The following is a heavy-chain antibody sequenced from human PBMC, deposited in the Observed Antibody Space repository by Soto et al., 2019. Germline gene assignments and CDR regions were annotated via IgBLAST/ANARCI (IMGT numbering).Heavy chain of an antibody. D-gene: IGHD2-15*01. CDR2: INHDGTT. CDR1: GGSFSGYY. CDR3: ARGWPVAMDV. J-gene: IGHJ6*02. V-gene: IGHV4-34*01. Sequence: QVQLQQWGAGLLKPSETLSLTCGVYGGSFSGYYWSWIRQPPGKGLEWIGEINHDGTTNYNSSLKSRVTLSVDTSKFQFSLRLSSVTAADTAVYYCARGWPVAMDVWDQGTTVTVSS.